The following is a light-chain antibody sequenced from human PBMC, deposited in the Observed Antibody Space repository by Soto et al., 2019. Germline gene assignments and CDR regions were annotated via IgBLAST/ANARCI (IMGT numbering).Light chain of an antibody. V-gene: IGLV2-11*01. Sequence: QSALTQPRSVSGSPGQSVTISCTGTNSDVGRYNYVSWYQQHPGKAPKLIIYDVTKRPSGVPDRFSGSKSGNTASLTISGLQAEDEVDYYCCSYAGGYIFVFGTGTKLTVL. CDR1: NSDVGRYNY. J-gene: IGLJ1*01. CDR3: CSYAGGYIFV. CDR2: DVT.